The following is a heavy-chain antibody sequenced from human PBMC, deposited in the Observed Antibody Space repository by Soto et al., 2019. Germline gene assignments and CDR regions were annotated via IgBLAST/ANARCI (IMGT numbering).Heavy chain of an antibody. CDR1: GFTVSSNY. D-gene: IGHD6-6*01. Sequence: PGGSLRLSCAASGFTVSSNYMSWVRQAPEKGLEWISAIYSGGSTYYADSVKGRFTISRDNSKNTLYLQMNSLRAEDTAVYYCARVRRIAAPEAYYYYYYMDVWGKGTTVTVSS. V-gene: IGHV3-66*01. CDR2: IYSGGST. J-gene: IGHJ6*03. CDR3: ARVRRIAAPEAYYYYYYMDV.